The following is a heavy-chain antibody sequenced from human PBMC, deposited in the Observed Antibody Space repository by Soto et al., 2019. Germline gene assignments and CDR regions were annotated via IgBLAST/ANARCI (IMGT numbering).Heavy chain of an antibody. V-gene: IGHV3-15*01. J-gene: IGHJ6*02. CDR2: IKSKTDGGTT. D-gene: IGHD2-15*01. CDR3: TTGLGYCSGGSCPTYYGMDV. CDR1: GFTFSNAW. Sequence: GGSLRLSCAASGFTFSNAWMSWVRQAPGKGLEWVGRIKSKTDGGTTDYAAPVKGRFTISRDDSKNTLYLQMNSLKTEDTAVYYCTTGLGYCSGGSCPTYYGMDVWGQGTTVTVSS.